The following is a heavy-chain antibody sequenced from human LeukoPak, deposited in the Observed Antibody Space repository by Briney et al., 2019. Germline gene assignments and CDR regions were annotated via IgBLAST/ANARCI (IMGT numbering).Heavy chain of an antibody. Sequence: SETLSLTCAVYGGSFSGYYWSWIRQPPGKGLEWIGEINHSGSTNYNPSLESRVTISVDTSKNQFSLKLSSVTAADTAVYYCARRNRYCSGGSCYGALDYWGQGTLATVSS. D-gene: IGHD2-15*01. CDR1: GGSFSGYY. J-gene: IGHJ4*02. CDR3: ARRNRYCSGGSCYGALDY. CDR2: INHSGST. V-gene: IGHV4-34*01.